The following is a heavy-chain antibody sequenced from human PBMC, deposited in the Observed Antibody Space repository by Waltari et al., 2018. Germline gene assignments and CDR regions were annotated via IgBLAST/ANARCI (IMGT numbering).Heavy chain of an antibody. CDR1: GGPIISYY. D-gene: IGHD5-12*01. CDR2: IYYSGSS. Sequence: QVQLQESGPGLVKPSETLSLTCTVSGGPIISYYWSWIRQPPGKELEWIGYIYYSGSSNYNPSLKSRVTISVDTSKNQFSLKLTSVTAADTAVYYCARRYSGNDPFDYWGQGILVTVSS. J-gene: IGHJ4*02. V-gene: IGHV4-59*01. CDR3: ARRYSGNDPFDY.